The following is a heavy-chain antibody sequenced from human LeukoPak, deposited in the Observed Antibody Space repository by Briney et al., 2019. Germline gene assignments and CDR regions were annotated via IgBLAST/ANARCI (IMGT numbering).Heavy chain of an antibody. CDR1: GFTFNTYS. CDR2: ISSSGSAI. CDR3: ARGYADGDTAMVKVNDY. J-gene: IGHJ4*02. D-gene: IGHD5-18*01. Sequence: GGSLRLSCAASGFTFNTYSISWVRQAPGKGLEWVSYISSSGSAIYYADSVKGRFTISRDNAENSLYLQMNSLRDEDTAVYYCARGYADGDTAMVKVNDYWGQGTLVTVSS. V-gene: IGHV3-48*02.